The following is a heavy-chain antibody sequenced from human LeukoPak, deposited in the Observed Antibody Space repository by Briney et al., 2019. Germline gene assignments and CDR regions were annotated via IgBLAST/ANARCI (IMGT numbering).Heavy chain of an antibody. CDR1: GGSISSGDYY. V-gene: IGHV4-30-4*01. CDR2: IYYSGST. Sequence: SETLSLTCTVSGGSISSGDYYWSWIRQPPGKGLEWIGYIYYSGSTYYNPSLKSRVTISVDTSKNQFSLKLSSVTAADTAVYYCARGEGGSGSYWVFFPWGQGTLVTVSS. J-gene: IGHJ5*02. D-gene: IGHD3-10*01. CDR3: ARGEGGSGSYWVFFP.